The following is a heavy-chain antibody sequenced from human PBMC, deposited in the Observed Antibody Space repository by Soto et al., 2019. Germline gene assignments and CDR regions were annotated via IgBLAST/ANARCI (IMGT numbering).Heavy chain of an antibody. CDR3: AKGAGSDSGRY. CDR1: GFTFSSYD. V-gene: IGHV3-23*01. J-gene: IGHJ4*02. CDR2: ISGGGWST. Sequence: EVQLLESGGGLVQPGGSLRVSCEASGFTFSSYDMNWVRQAPGKGLEWVTGISGGGWSTHYADSVKGRFTISRDNSRNTLYLQMNILRVDYTAVYYCAKGAGSDSGRYWGQGTLVTVSS. D-gene: IGHD3-10*01.